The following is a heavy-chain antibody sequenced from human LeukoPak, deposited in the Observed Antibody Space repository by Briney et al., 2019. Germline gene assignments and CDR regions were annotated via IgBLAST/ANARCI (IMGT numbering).Heavy chain of an antibody. Sequence: GGSLRLXCAASGFTFEDYDMKWVRQAPGKGLEWVSGIKWNGGSTGYADSVRGRFTISRDNAKNSLYLQMNSLRAEDTALYYCARDRNDYDFWSGYSMSYFDYWGQGTLVTVSS. CDR2: IKWNGGST. D-gene: IGHD3-3*01. J-gene: IGHJ4*02. V-gene: IGHV3-20*04. CDR1: GFTFEDYD. CDR3: ARDRNDYDFWSGYSMSYFDY.